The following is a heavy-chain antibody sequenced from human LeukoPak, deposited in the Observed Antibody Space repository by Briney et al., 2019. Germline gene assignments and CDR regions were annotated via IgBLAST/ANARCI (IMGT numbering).Heavy chain of an antibody. J-gene: IGHJ3*02. CDR3: ARARIPYAFDI. CDR2: IYYSGST. V-gene: IGHV4-30-4*01. Sequence: SQTLSLTCTVSGGSISSGDYYWSWIRQPPGKGLEWIGYIYYSGSTYYNPSLKSRVTISVDRSKNQFSLKLSSVTAADTAVYYCARARIPYAFDIWGQGTMVTVSS. D-gene: IGHD2/OR15-2a*01. CDR1: GGSISSGDYY.